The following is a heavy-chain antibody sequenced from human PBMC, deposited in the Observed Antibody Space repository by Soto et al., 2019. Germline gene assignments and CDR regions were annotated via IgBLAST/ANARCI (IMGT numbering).Heavy chain of an antibody. J-gene: IGHJ4*02. Sequence: GGSLRLSCAASGFTFSSYAMSWVHQAPGKGLEWVSAISGSGGSTYYADSVKGRFTISGDNSKNTLYLQMNSLRAEDTAVYYCAKDLYYYGSGSFPTSPCTFGYWGQGTLVTVSS. V-gene: IGHV3-23*01. CDR3: AKDLYYYGSGSFPTSPCTFGY. D-gene: IGHD3-10*01. CDR1: GFTFSSYA. CDR2: ISGSGGST.